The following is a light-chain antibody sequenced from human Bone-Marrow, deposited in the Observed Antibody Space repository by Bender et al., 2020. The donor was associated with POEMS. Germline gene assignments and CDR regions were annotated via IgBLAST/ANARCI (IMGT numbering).Light chain of an antibody. J-gene: IGLJ3*02. V-gene: IGLV2-11*01. CDR2: GAN. CDR1: SSDVGGYIH. Sequence: QSALTQPRSVSGSPGQSVTISCSGTSSDVGGYIHVSWYQQYPGKALKLMIYGANQRPSGVPNRFSGSKSGNTASLTISGLQAEDEADYYCFSYTNTITFVFGGGTKVSVL. CDR3: FSYTNTITFV.